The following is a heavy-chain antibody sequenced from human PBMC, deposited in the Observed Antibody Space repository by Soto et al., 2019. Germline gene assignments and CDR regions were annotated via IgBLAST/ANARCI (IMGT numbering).Heavy chain of an antibody. D-gene: IGHD7-27*01. CDR1: GFTFSSYA. CDR3: AKDRKVPSSTGDEEAFDN. Sequence: GGSLRLSCAASGFTFSSYAMSWVRQAPGKGLEWVSAISGSGGSTYYADSVKGRFTISRDNSKNTLYLQMNSLRAEDTAVSYCAKDRKVPSSTGDEEAFDNWGQGTMVTVSS. J-gene: IGHJ3*02. V-gene: IGHV3-23*01. CDR2: ISGSGGST.